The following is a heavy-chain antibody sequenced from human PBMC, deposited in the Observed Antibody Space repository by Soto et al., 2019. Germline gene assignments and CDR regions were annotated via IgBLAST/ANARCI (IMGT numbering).Heavy chain of an antibody. CDR3: ARDRELDVPYYYYYYMDV. V-gene: IGHV3-66*01. D-gene: IGHD1-1*01. J-gene: IGHJ6*03. CDR1: GFTVSSNY. CDR2: IYSGGST. Sequence: GGSLRLSCAASGFTVSSNYMSWVRQAPGKGLEWVSVIYSGGSTYYADSVKGRFTISRDNSKNTLYLQMNSLRAEDTAVYYCARDRELDVPYYYYYYMDVWGKGTTVTVSS.